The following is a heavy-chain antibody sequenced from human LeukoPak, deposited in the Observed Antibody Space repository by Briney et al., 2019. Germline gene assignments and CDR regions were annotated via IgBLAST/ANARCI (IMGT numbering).Heavy chain of an antibody. D-gene: IGHD6-19*01. V-gene: IGHV4-59*01. Sequence: PSETLSLTCTVSGGSISSSYWSWIRQPPGKGLEWIGYIDYSGTTNYNPSLKSRVTISVDTSKNQFSLKLSSVTAADTAVYYCAMYSSGWYYFDYWGQGTLVTVSS. CDR3: AMYSSGWYYFDY. J-gene: IGHJ4*02. CDR1: GGSISSSY. CDR2: IDYSGTT.